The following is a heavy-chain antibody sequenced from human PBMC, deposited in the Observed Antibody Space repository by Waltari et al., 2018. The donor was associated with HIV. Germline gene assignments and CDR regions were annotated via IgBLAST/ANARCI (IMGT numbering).Heavy chain of an antibody. D-gene: IGHD3-10*01. CDR1: GFIVSSHY. Sequence: EVQLVESGGGLVQPGGSLRLSRAASGFIVSSHYTSWVRQAPGKGLEWVAVFHDSGKTYYTDSVKGRFTIYRDKSKNTLHLQMNSLRREDTAVYYCTTSITSIVYWGQGTLVTVSS. CDR3: TTSITSIVY. J-gene: IGHJ4*02. CDR2: FHDSGKT. V-gene: IGHV3-66*01.